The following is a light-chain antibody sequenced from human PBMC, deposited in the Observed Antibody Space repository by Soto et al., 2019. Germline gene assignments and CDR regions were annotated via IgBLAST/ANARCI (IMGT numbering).Light chain of an antibody. CDR3: QQYDNWPLT. V-gene: IGKV3-15*01. Sequence: EIVMTQSPATLSVSPGERATLSCRASQSVSSNLAWYQQKSGQTPRLLIYGASTSATDIPARFSGSGSGTEFTLSTSSLLSEDFAVYYCQQYDNWPLTFGGGTKVEIK. CDR2: GAS. J-gene: IGKJ4*01. CDR1: QSVSSN.